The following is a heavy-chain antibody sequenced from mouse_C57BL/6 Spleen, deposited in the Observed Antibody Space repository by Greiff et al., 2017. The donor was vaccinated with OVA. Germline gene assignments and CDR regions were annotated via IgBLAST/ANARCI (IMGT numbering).Heavy chain of an antibody. V-gene: IGHV14-4*01. CDR1: GFNIKDDY. CDR3: TMSYSNWFAY. J-gene: IGHJ3*01. D-gene: IGHD2-5*01. Sequence: EVHLQQSGAELVRPGASVKLSCTASGFNIKDDYMHWVKQRPEQGLEWIGWIDPENGDTEYASKFQGKATITADTSSNTAYLQLSSLTSEDTAVYYCTMSYSNWFAYWGQGTLVTVSA. CDR2: IDPENGDT.